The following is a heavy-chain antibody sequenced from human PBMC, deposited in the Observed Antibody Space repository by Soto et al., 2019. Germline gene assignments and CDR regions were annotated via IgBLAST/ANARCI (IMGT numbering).Heavy chain of an antibody. CDR2: SYYSVST. CDR3: ATNGEYYDGPGPEYSQH. D-gene: IGHD3-22*01. Sequence: TLSLTCTVSGGTISTGGYYWYWVLQHPGMGLECIGYSYYSVSTYYNPSLKSRVTIAVDTSNNQFSLKLSSVTAADTAVYYCATNGEYYDGPGPEYSQHWGQRNLVIASA. CDR1: GGTISTGGYY. J-gene: IGHJ1*01. V-gene: IGHV4-31*03.